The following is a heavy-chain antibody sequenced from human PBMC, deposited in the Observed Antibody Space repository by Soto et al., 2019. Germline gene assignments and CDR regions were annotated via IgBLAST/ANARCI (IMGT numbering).Heavy chain of an antibody. CDR1: GGSISSGGYS. V-gene: IGHV4-30-2*01. D-gene: IGHD5-18*01. J-gene: IGHJ4*02. CDR3: ARGSLGEPNSPFDY. CDR2: IYHSGST. Sequence: QLQLQESGSGLVKPSQTLSLTCAVSGGSISSGGYSWSWIRQPPGKGLEWIGYIYHSGSTYYNPSLTSRVTISVDRSKNQFSLKLSSVTAADTAVYYCARGSLGEPNSPFDYWGQGTLVTVSS.